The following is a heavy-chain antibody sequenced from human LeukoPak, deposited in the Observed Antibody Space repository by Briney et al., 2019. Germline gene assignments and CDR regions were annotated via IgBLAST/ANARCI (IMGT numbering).Heavy chain of an antibody. J-gene: IGHJ1*01. CDR2: IYYTGSMYYNPSSGTT. D-gene: IGHD5-12*01. CDR1: GGSISGSAYY. V-gene: IGHV4-39*07. CDR3: ANTTRVAPDGRAEYFQH. Sequence: PSETLSLTCTVSGGSISGSAYYWGWIRQPPGRGLEWIGSIYYTGSMYYNPSSGTTYSNPSLKSRVTISLDTSKNQFSLKVASVTAADTAVYYCANTTRVAPDGRAEYFQHWGQGTLAIVSS.